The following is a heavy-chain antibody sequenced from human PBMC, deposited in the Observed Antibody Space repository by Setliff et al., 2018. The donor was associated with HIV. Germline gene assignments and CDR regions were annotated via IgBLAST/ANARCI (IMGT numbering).Heavy chain of an antibody. CDR3: AIGESSTWDLAEHFQH. D-gene: IGHD2-2*01. V-gene: IGHV4-31*03. CDR1: GVSVSSGGYY. Sequence: SETLSLTCTVSGVSVSSGGYYWSWIRQHPGKGLEWIGDVHHTGTTYLNPSLKGRITISVDTSKNQFSLKLGFVTAADTAVYHCAIGESSTWDLAEHFQHWGHGTLVTVSS. J-gene: IGHJ1*01. CDR2: VHHTGTT.